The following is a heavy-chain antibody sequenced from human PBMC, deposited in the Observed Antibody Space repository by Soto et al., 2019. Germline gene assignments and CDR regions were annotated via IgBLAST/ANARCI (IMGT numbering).Heavy chain of an antibody. CDR3: ARSDGRD. CDR2: IYYSGST. Sequence: PSETLSLTCTVSGVSIISYYWSWILQPPGKGLEWIGYIYYSGSTNYNPSLKSRVTISVDTSKNQFSLKLSSVTAADTAVYYCARSDGRDWGQGTLGPGSS. J-gene: IGHJ4*02. CDR1: GVSIISYY. V-gene: IGHV4-59*01.